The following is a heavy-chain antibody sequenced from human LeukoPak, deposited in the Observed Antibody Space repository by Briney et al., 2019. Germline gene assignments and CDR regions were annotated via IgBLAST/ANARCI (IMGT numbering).Heavy chain of an antibody. D-gene: IGHD3-3*01. CDR3: ARVVRVLEWLPRFGSYFDY. V-gene: IGHV3-53*01. CDR1: GFTIIDNY. CDR2: IYSGSSA. Sequence: GGSLRLSCAASGFTIIDNYMTWVRQAPGKGLEWVAVIYSGSSAYYKDSVKGRFTISRDNSKNTLYLQMNSLSAEDTGVYYCARVVRVLEWLPRFGSYFDYWGQGTLVTVSS. J-gene: IGHJ4*02.